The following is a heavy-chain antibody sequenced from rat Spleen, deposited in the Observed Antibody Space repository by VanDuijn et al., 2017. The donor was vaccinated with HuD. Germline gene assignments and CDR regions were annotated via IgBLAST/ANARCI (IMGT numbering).Heavy chain of an antibody. V-gene: IGHV5-17*01. CDR1: GFTFSDYA. CDR3: AKRGWYYFDY. J-gene: IGHJ2*01. CDR2: IFYDGSST. Sequence: EVQLVESGGGLVQPGRSLKLSCAASGFTFSDYAMAWVRQAPKKGLEWVATIFYDGSSTYYPDSVKGRFTISRDNAKSTLYLQMDSLRSEDTATYYCAKRGWYYFDYWGQGVMVTVSS.